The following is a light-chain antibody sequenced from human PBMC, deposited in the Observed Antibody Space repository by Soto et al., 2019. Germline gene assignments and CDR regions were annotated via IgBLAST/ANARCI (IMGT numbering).Light chain of an antibody. V-gene: IGKV3-20*01. CDR1: QSVSFNY. CDR2: GAS. J-gene: IGKJ1*01. Sequence: EIVLTQSPGTLSLSPGERATLSCRASQSVSFNYVACYQQKPVQAPRLLVHGASTRVTGIPDRFTGSGSETDFTLTISRLEPEDFAVYFCQQYGTTPRTFGQGTKVEVK. CDR3: QQYGTTPRT.